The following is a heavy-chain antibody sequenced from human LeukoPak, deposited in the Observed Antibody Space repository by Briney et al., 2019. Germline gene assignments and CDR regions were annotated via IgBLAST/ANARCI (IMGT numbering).Heavy chain of an antibody. CDR1: GGSFSGYY. CDR3: ARDIIAAAGTLRY. Sequence: SETLSLTCAVYGGSFSGYYWSWICQPPGKGLEWIGEINHSGSTNYNPSLKSRVTISVDTSKNQFSLKLSSVTAADTAVYYCARDIIAAAGTLRYWGQGTLVTVSS. CDR2: INHSGST. J-gene: IGHJ4*02. V-gene: IGHV4-34*01. D-gene: IGHD6-13*01.